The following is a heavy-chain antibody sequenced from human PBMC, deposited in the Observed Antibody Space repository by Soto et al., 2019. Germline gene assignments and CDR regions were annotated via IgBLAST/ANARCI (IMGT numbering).Heavy chain of an antibody. CDR2: ISGSGGST. CDR1: GFTFSSYA. D-gene: IGHD3-22*01. CDR3: ANHYDSSGYYGYYYGMDV. Sequence: GGSLRLSCAASGFTFSSYAMSWVRQAPGKGLEWVSAISGSGGSTYYADSAKGRFTISRDNSKNTLYLQMNSLRAEDTAVYYCANHYDSSGYYGYYYGMDVWGQGTTVTVSS. V-gene: IGHV3-23*01. J-gene: IGHJ6*02.